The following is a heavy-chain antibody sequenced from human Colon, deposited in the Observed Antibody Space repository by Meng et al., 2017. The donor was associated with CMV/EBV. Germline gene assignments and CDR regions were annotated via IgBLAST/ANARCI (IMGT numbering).Heavy chain of an antibody. D-gene: IGHD5/OR15-5a*01. CDR2: MFYRGST. CDR3: ARMPGASVGFDD. V-gene: IGHV4-59*02. Sequence: SETLSLTCTVSGASVSTNYWSWVRQAPGKGLEWIGYMFYRGSTKNNPSLKSRVTVSIDTSKNQFSLKLTSVTAADTAVYYCARMPGASVGFDDWGQGMLVTVSS. CDR1: GASVSTNY. J-gene: IGHJ4*02.